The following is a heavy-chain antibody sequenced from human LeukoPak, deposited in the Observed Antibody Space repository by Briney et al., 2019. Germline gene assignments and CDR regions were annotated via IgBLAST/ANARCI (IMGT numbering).Heavy chain of an antibody. CDR1: GGTFSSYA. D-gene: IGHD4-17*01. Sequence: SVKVSCKASGGTFSSYAISWVRQAPGQGLEWMGGIIPIFGTANYAQKFQGRVTITTDESTSTAYMELSSLRSEDTAVYYCARGYGDYVDYLDYWGQGTLVTVSS. CDR3: ARGYGDYVDYLDY. V-gene: IGHV1-69*05. CDR2: IIPIFGTA. J-gene: IGHJ4*02.